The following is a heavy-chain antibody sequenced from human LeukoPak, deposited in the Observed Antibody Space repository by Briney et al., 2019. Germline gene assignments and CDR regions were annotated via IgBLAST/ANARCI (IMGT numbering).Heavy chain of an antibody. D-gene: IGHD6-19*01. J-gene: IGHJ4*02. Sequence: SRSLRLSCAASGFTFEDYAMHWVRQAPGKGLEWVSGISWNSGSIGYVDSVKGRFTISRDNAKNSLYLQMNSLRAEDTALYYCAKGSGYSSGWTSVNYWGQGTLVTVSS. CDR1: GFTFEDYA. CDR2: ISWNSGSI. CDR3: AKGSGYSSGWTSVNY. V-gene: IGHV3-9*01.